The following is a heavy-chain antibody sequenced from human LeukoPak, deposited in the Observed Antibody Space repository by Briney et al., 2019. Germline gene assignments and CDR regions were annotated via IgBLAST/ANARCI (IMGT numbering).Heavy chain of an antibody. CDR1: GFTFSTYG. CDR2: IWYDGSNK. D-gene: IGHD4-17*01. Sequence: GGSLRLSCAASGFTFSTYGMHWVRQAPGKGLEWVAAIWYDGSNKYYADSVKGRFTISRDNSKNTLYLQMNSLRAEDTAVYYCARDGGDYGIYWGQGTLVTVSS. CDR3: ARDGGDYGIY. V-gene: IGHV3-33*01. J-gene: IGHJ4*02.